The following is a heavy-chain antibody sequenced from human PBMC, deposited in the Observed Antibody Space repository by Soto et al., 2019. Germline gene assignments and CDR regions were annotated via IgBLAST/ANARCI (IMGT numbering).Heavy chain of an antibody. CDR1: RYTFISYD. Sequence: GASVKVSCKASRYTFISYDINWVRQAPGQGLEGMGWMNPSSANTGYAQKFQGRISMTRNTSMNTAYMELNSLTSEDTAVYYCTRGQEVWWNAGPLGLHGLDVWGQGTTVTVSS. D-gene: IGHD3-16*01. J-gene: IGHJ6*02. CDR3: TRGQEVWWNAGPLGLHGLDV. V-gene: IGHV1-8*01. CDR2: MNPSSANT.